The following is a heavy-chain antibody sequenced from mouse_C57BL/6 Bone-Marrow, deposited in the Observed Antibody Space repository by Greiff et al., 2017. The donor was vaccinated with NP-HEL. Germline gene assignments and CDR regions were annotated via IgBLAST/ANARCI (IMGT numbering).Heavy chain of an antibody. CDR3: AKNGGGRRAWFAY. CDR1: GFSLTSYG. CDR2: IWRGGST. J-gene: IGHJ3*01. D-gene: IGHD3-3*01. Sequence: QVQLKESGPGLVQPSQSLSITCTVSGFSLTSYGVHWVRQSPGKGLEWLGVIWRGGSTDYNAAFMSRLSITKDNSKSQVFFKMNSLQADDTAIYYCAKNGGGRRAWFAYWGQGTLVTVSA. V-gene: IGHV2-5*01.